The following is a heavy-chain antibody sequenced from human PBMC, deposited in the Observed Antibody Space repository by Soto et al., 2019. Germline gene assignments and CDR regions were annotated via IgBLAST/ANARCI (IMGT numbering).Heavy chain of an antibody. V-gene: IGHV3-23*01. CDR3: AKGGYDYGYYYYGMDV. CDR1: GFTFSSYA. J-gene: IGHJ6*02. D-gene: IGHD5-12*01. Sequence: QPGGSLRLSCAASGFTFSSYAMSWVRQAPGKGLEWVSAISGSGGSTYYADSVKGRFTISRDNSKNTLYLQMNSLRAEDTSVYYCAKGGYDYGYYYYGMDVWGQGTTVTVSS. CDR2: ISGSGGST.